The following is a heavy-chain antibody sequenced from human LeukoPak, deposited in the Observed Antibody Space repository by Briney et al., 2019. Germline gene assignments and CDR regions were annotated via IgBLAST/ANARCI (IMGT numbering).Heavy chain of an antibody. CDR3: AREAEYSSGWACFDY. D-gene: IGHD6-19*01. J-gene: IGHJ4*02. V-gene: IGHV3-53*01. CDR1: GFTVSSNY. CDR2: IYSGGTT. Sequence: GGSLRLSCAASGFTVSSNYMSWVRQAPGKGLEWVSIIYSGGTTYYADSVKGRFTISRDSAKNSLYLQMNSLRAEDTAVYYCAREAEYSSGWACFDYWGQGTLVTVSS.